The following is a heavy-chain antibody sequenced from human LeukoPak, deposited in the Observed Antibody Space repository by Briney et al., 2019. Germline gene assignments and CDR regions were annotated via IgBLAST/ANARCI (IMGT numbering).Heavy chain of an antibody. CDR1: GFSFSSYW. Sequence: SGGSLRLSCEASGFSFSSYWLSWVRQAPGKGLEWVANIKQDGSEKLYVDSVKGRFTISRDNAKNSLYLQMNSLRAEDTAMYYCARDLPVVGAPGFDYWGQGTLVTVSS. D-gene: IGHD1-26*01. CDR2: IKQDGSEK. V-gene: IGHV3-7*01. CDR3: ARDLPVVGAPGFDY. J-gene: IGHJ4*02.